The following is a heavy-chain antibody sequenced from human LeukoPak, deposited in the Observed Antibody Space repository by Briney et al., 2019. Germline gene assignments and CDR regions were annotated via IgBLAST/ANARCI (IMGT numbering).Heavy chain of an antibody. CDR1: GGTFSSYA. CDR3: ARVPFDILTGYSPIYYYYGMDV. V-gene: IGHV1-69*04. J-gene: IGHJ6*02. D-gene: IGHD3-9*01. CDR2: IIPILGIA. Sequence: GSSVKVSCKASGGTFSSYAISWVRQAPGQGLEWMGRIIPILGIANYAQKFQGRVTITADKSTSTAYMELSSLRSEDTAVYYCARVPFDILTGYSPIYYYYGMDVWGQGTTVTVSS.